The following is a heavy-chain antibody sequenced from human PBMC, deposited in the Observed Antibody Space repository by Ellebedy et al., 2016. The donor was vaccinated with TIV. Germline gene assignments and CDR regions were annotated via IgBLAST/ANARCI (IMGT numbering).Heavy chain of an antibody. D-gene: IGHD6-19*01. CDR2: ISPRDGTA. J-gene: IGHJ4*01. Sequence: GGSLRLXXAASGFTFSSYAMSWVRQVPGKGLQWISFISPRDGTAHYAGSVQGRFTVSRDNYKNMLYLQLNNLRPEDTAIYHCVKGGWLDFWGPGTLVTVSS. CDR1: GFTFSSYA. V-gene: IGHV3-23*01. CDR3: VKGGWLDF.